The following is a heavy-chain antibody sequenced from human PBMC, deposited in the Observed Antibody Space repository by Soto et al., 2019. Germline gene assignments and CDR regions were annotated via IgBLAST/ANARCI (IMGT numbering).Heavy chain of an antibody. D-gene: IGHD5-12*01. J-gene: IGHJ5*02. Sequence: QVQLVESGGGVVQPGRSLRLSCAASGFTFSSYAMHWVRQAPGKGLEWVAVISYDGSNKYYADSVKGRFTISRDNSKNTLYLQMNSLRAEDTAVYYCAGSEPMATSNGRWFDPWGQGTLVTVSS. CDR1: GFTFSSYA. CDR2: ISYDGSNK. V-gene: IGHV3-30-3*01. CDR3: AGSEPMATSNGRWFDP.